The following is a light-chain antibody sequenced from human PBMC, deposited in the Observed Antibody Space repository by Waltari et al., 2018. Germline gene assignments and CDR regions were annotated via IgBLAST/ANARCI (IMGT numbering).Light chain of an antibody. CDR1: QSVLYSSNNKNF. CDR2: WAS. V-gene: IGKV4-1*01. CDR3: QQYGSSPPLT. J-gene: IGKJ4*01. Sequence: DIVMTQSPDSLAVSLGERATINCRSSQSVLYSSNNKNFLAWYQQKPGQPPKLLIYWASARASGVPDRFSGSGSGTDFTLTISRLEPEDSAVYYCQQYGSSPPLTFGGGSKVEIK.